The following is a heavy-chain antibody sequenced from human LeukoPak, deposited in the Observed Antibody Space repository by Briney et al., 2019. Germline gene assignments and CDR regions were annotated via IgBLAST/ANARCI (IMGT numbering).Heavy chain of an antibody. J-gene: IGHJ4*02. CDR2: IYYSGST. CDR3: ARAVAAHFDY. V-gene: IGHV4-59*01. CDR1: DGSISSYY. Sequence: SETLSLTCTVSDGSISSYYWSWIRQPPGKGLEWIGYIYYSGSTNYNPSLKSRVTISVDTSKNQFSLKLSSVTAADTAVYYCARAVAAHFDYWGQGTLVTVSS. D-gene: IGHD6-19*01.